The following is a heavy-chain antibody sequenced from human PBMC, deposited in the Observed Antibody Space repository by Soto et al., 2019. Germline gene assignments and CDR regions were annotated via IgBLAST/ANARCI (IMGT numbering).Heavy chain of an antibody. CDR1: GGSISSSSYY. D-gene: IGHD3-10*01. V-gene: IGHV4-39*01. CDR2: IYYSGST. J-gene: IGHJ4*02. Sequence: SETLSLTCTVSGGSISSSSYYWGWIRQPPGKGLEWIGSIYYSGSTYYNPSLKSRVTISVDTSKNQFSLKLSSVTAADTAVYYCADGSGSYYNAFDYWGQGTLVTVSS. CDR3: ADGSGSYYNAFDY.